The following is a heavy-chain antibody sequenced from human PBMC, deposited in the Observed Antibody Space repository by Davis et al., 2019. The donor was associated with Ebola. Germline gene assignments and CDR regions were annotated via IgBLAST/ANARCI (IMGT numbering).Heavy chain of an antibody. Sequence: GESLKISCAASGFTFSRYDMNWVRQATGKGLEWVSAIGTAGDTYYPGSVKGRFTISRENAKKSLYLQMNSLGAGDTAVYYCARGVAGRVRGVPWAMDVWGQGTTVTVS. CDR3: ARGVAGRVRGVPWAMDV. J-gene: IGHJ6*02. V-gene: IGHV3-13*01. CDR1: GFTFSRYD. CDR2: IGTAGDT. D-gene: IGHD3-10*01.